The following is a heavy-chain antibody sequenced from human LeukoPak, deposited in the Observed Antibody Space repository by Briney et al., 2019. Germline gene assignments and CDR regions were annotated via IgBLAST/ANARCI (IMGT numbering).Heavy chain of an antibody. D-gene: IGHD3-10*01. Sequence: SETLSLTCGVYGGSFNNYYWNWIRQPPGKGLEWIGEINHSGRTNYNSSLKSRVTISVDTSKNQFSLRLSSVTAADTAVYYCAVDSVRGVLGFDPWGQGTLVTVSS. J-gene: IGHJ5*02. V-gene: IGHV4-34*01. CDR3: AVDSVRGVLGFDP. CDR1: GGSFNNYY. CDR2: INHSGRT.